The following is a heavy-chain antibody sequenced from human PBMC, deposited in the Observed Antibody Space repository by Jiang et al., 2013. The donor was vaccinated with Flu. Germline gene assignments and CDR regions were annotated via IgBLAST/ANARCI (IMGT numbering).Heavy chain of an antibody. V-gene: IGHV1-69*01. J-gene: IGHJ6*02. CDR2: IIPIFGTT. D-gene: IGHD6-6*01. CDR1: GGTFSSYA. CDR3: ARVPTGVAARPPNNYHYYYGMDV. Sequence: GAEVKKPGSSVKVSCKASGGTFSSYAISWVRQAPGQGLEWMGGIIPIFGTTNYTQKFQGRVTITADESTSTAYMELSSLRSEDTAVYYCARVPTGVAARPPNNYHYYYGMDVWGLGTTVTVSS.